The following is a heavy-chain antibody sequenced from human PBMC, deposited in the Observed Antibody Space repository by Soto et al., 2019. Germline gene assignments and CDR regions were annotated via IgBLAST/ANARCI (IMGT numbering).Heavy chain of an antibody. CDR3: ARDFFDSSDYTTNWFDP. CDR2: IYHTGNA. J-gene: IGHJ5*02. V-gene: IGHV4-39*01. D-gene: IGHD3-22*01. Sequence: TSETLSLTCTVSGGSISNGRFYWTWIRQHPGKGLEWIGSIYHTGNAYYNPSLKSRVTISVDTSKNQFSLKLTSVTAADAALYYCARDFFDSSDYTTNWFDPWGQGTLVTVSS. CDR1: GGSISNGRFY.